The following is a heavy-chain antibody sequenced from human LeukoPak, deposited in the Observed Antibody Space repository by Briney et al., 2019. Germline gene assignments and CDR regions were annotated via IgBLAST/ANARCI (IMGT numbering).Heavy chain of an antibody. J-gene: IGHJ4*02. Sequence: SETLSLTCAVSGGSISSSNWWSWVRQPPGKGLEWIGYIYYSGSTNYNPSLKSRVTISVDTSKNQFSLKLSSVTAADTAVYYCARDNIVVVAATKAYYFDYWGQGTLVTVSS. V-gene: IGHV4-4*02. CDR1: GGSISSSNW. CDR2: IYYSGST. D-gene: IGHD2-15*01. CDR3: ARDNIVVVAATKAYYFDY.